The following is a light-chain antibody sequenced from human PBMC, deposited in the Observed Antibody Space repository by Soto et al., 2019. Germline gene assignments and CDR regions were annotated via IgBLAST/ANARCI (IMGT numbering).Light chain of an antibody. CDR3: QQRANWPHT. Sequence: DIVLTQSPGTLSLSPGDRVTLSCRASPRVSTFLALYQQRPGQAPALLISEASTRATGIPARFSGSGSGTDFTLTISSLQSEDFAVYYCQQRANWPHTFGGGTKVDI. CDR1: PRVSTF. CDR2: EAS. J-gene: IGKJ4*01. V-gene: IGKV3-11*01.